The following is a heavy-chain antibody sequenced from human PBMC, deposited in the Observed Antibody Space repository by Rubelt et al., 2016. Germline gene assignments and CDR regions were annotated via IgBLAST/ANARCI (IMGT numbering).Heavy chain of an antibody. D-gene: IGHD3-3*01. Sequence: RLSCAASGFTFSSYGMHWVRQAPGKGLEWVAVIWYDGSNRYYADSVKGRFTISRDNSKNTLYLQMNSLRAADTAVYYCARDRKPLYDSDAFDIWGQGTMVTVSS. CDR2: IWYDGSNR. CDR3: ARDRKPLYDSDAFDI. CDR1: GFTFSSYG. J-gene: IGHJ3*02. V-gene: IGHV3-33*01.